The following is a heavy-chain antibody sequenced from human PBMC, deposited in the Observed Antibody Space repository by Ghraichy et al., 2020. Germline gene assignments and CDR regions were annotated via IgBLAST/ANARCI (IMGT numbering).Heavy chain of an antibody. J-gene: IGHJ4*02. Sequence: SETLSLTCAVSGYSISSGHYWGWIRQPPGKGLEWIGSMYHRGSTYYNPSLKSRVTISVDTSKNQFSLNLSSVTAADTAVYYCARMYYYGSGASYYFDNWGQGTLGTVSS. CDR1: GYSISSGHY. CDR3: ARMYYYGSGASYYFDN. D-gene: IGHD3-10*01. CDR2: MYHRGST. V-gene: IGHV4-38-2*01.